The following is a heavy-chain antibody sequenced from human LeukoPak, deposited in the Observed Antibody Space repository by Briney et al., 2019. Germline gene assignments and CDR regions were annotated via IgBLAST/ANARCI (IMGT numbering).Heavy chain of an antibody. CDR3: ARAVGGTYYDFWSGYPFDY. J-gene: IGHJ4*02. CDR1: GFTFSSYS. D-gene: IGHD3-3*01. CDR2: ISSSSSYI. V-gene: IGHV3-21*01. Sequence: GGSLRLSCAASGFTFSSYSMNWVRQAPGKGLEWVSSISSSSSYIYYADSVKGRFTISRDNAKNSLYPQMNSLRAEDTAVYYCARAVGGTYYDFWSGYPFDYWGQGTLVTVSS.